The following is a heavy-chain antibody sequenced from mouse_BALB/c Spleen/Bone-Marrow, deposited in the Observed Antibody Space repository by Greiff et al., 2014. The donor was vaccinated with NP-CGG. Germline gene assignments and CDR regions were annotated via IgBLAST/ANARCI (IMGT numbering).Heavy chain of an antibody. V-gene: IGHV1-66*01. Sequence: QVQLQQSGPELVKPGASVKMSCKASGYSFTSYYIHWVKQRPGQGLEWIGWIFPGSGNTKYNEKFKGKATLTADTSSSTAYMQLSSLTSEDSAVYFCARHGNLRNYYAMDYWGQGTSVTVSS. CDR2: IFPGSGNT. CDR1: GYSFTSYY. D-gene: IGHD2-1*01. J-gene: IGHJ4*01. CDR3: ARHGNLRNYYAMDY.